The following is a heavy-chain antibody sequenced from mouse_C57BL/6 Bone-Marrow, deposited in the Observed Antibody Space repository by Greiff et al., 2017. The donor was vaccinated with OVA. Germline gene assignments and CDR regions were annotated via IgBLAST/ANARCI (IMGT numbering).Heavy chain of an antibody. CDR1: GYAFSSYW. V-gene: IGHV1-80*01. D-gene: IGHD1-1*01. Sequence: VQLQQSGAELVKPGASVKISCKASGYAFSSYWMNWVKQRPGKGLEWIGQIYPGDGDTNYNGKFKGKATLTADKSSSTAYMQLSSLTSADSAVYFCARDYGSSPRFAYWGQGTLVTVSA. J-gene: IGHJ3*01. CDR2: IYPGDGDT. CDR3: ARDYGSSPRFAY.